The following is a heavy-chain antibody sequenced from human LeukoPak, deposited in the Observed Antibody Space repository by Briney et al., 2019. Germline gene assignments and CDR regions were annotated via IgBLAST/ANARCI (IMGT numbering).Heavy chain of an antibody. D-gene: IGHD6-19*01. CDR3: ARDLAVAGTTTNYYYYGMDV. V-gene: IGHV3-23*01. CDR1: GFTFSSYA. J-gene: IGHJ6*02. CDR2: ISGSGGST. Sequence: GGSLRLSCAASGFTFSSYAMSWVRQAPGKGLEWVSAISGSGGSTYYADSVKGRFTISRDNSKNTLYLQMNSLRAEDTAVYYCARDLAVAGTTTNYYYYGMDVWGQGTTVTVSS.